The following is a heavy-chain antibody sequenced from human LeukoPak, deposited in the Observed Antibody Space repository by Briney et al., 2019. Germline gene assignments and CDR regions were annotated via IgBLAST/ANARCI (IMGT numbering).Heavy chain of an antibody. CDR1: VYTFTSYY. Sequence: ASVKVSCKASVYTFTSYYMHWVRQAPGQGLEWMGWINGFNGNTKYAQKLQGRVTMTTDTSTTTAYMELRSLRSDDTAVYYCAREPISSGSYYPRSDYWGQGTLVTVSS. J-gene: IGHJ4*02. V-gene: IGHV1-18*04. CDR3: AREPISSGSYYPRSDY. CDR2: INGFNGNT. D-gene: IGHD3-10*01.